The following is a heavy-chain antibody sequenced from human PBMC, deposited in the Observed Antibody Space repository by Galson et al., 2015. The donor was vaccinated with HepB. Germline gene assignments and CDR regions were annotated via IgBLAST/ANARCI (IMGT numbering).Heavy chain of an antibody. CDR1: GLTFSSYA. CDR3: VKDRGGARGGLGELSSYYFDY. CDR2: ISSNGGST. V-gene: IGHV3-64D*06. Sequence: SLRLSCAASGLTFSSYAMHWVRQAPGKGLEYVSAISSNGGSTYYADSVKGRFTISRDNSKNTLYLQMSSLRAEDTAVYYCVKDRGGARGGLGELSSYYFDYWGQGTLVTVSS. J-gene: IGHJ4*02. D-gene: IGHD3-16*02.